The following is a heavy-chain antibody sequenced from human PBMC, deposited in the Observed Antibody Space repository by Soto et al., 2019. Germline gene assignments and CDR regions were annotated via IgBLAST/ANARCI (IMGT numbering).Heavy chain of an antibody. CDR2: VSGNGAVT. J-gene: IGHJ4*02. D-gene: IGHD1-1*01. V-gene: IGHV3-23*01. CDR1: GFTFGNYA. CDR3: AKVQASLKPFDY. Sequence: EVQLLDSGGGLAQPGGSLRLSCAASGFTFGNYAMNWVRQAPGKGLEWVSTVSGNGAVTYYADAVKGRFTISRDNYRSTLYLHMNNLRCEDTAIYFCAKVQASLKPFDYWGQGTLVTVSS.